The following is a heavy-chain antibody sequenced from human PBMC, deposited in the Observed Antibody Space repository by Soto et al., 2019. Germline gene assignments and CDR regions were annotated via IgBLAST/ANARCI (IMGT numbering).Heavy chain of an antibody. Sequence: GGSLRLSCAASGFTFSSYAMSWVRQAPGKGLEWVSAISGSGGSTYYADSVKGRFTISRDNSKNTLYLQMNSLRVEDKAVYYCANDGRRLSFWSGYSYVDFWGKGTTVNVSS. CDR2: ISGSGGST. CDR1: GFTFSSYA. J-gene: IGHJ6*03. V-gene: IGHV3-23*01. CDR3: ANDGRRLSFWSGYSYVDF. D-gene: IGHD3-3*01.